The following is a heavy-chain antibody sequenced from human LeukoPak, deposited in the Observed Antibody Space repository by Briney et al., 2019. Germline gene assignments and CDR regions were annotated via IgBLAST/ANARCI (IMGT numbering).Heavy chain of an antibody. J-gene: IGHJ4*02. V-gene: IGHV1-18*01. CDR3: ARDFSEGGPYGSRDY. D-gene: IGHD3-10*01. CDR1: GYTFTSYG. CDR2: ISAYNGNT. Sequence: ASVKVSCKASGYTFTSYGISWVRQAPGQGLEWMGWISAYNGNTNYAQKLQGRVTMTTDTSTSTAYMELRSLRSDDTAVYYCARDFSEGGPYGSRDYWGQGTLVTVSS.